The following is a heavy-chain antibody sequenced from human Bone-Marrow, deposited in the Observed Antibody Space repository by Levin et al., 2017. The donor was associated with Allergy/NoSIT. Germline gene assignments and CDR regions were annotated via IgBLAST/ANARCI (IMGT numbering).Heavy chain of an antibody. D-gene: IGHD3-9*01. CDR3: AKNPTLTGYCEWFDP. V-gene: IGHV3-30*18. CDR2: ISYDGDFT. J-gene: IGHJ5*02. Sequence: PGESLKISCAASGFSFRSYGMHWVRQAPGKGLEWVGLISYDGDFTFYGDSVKGRFTISRDNSNNTLFLQMDSLSAEDTAIYYCAKNPTLTGYCEWFDPWGQGTLVTVSS. CDR1: GFSFRSYG.